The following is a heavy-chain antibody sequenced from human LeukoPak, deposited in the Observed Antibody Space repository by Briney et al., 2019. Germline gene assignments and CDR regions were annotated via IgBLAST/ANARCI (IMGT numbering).Heavy chain of an antibody. CDR2: INHSGST. Sequence: PSETLSLTCAVYGGSFSGYYWSWIRQPPGKGLEWIGAINHSGSTNYNPSLKSRVTISVDTSKNQFSLKLSSVTAADTAVYYCARAHYYDSSGYSIAAHFDYWGQGTLVTVSS. CDR1: GGSFSGYY. CDR3: ARAHYYDSSGYSIAAHFDY. D-gene: IGHD3-22*01. J-gene: IGHJ4*02. V-gene: IGHV4-34*01.